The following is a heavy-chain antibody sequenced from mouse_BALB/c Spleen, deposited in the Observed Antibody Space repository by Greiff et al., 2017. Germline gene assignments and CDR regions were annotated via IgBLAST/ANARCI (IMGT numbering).Heavy chain of an antibody. CDR2: IYPGNSDT. CDR3: TRPTGTGNLFAD. Sequence: EVQLQQSGTVLARPGASVKMSCKASGYSFTSYWMHWVKQRPGQGLEWIGAIYPGNSDTSYNQKFKGKGKLTAVTSASTAYMELSSLTTEDSAVYNCTRPTGTGNLFADGGEGTLGTVSA. V-gene: IGHV1-5*01. J-gene: IGHJ3*01. D-gene: IGHD4-1*02. CDR1: GYSFTSYW.